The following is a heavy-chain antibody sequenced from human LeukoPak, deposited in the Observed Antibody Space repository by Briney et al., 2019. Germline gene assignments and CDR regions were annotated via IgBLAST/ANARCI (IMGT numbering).Heavy chain of an antibody. CDR2: ISGSGGST. V-gene: IGHV3-23*01. D-gene: IGHD6-6*01. CDR1: GFTFSIYT. CDR3: AKLYSSSPA. J-gene: IGHJ4*02. Sequence: GGSLRLSRAASGFTFSIYTMTWVRQVPGKGLEWVSAISGSGGSTYYADSVKGRFTISRDNSKNTLYLQMNSLRAEDRAVYYCAKLYSSSPAWGQGTLVTVSS.